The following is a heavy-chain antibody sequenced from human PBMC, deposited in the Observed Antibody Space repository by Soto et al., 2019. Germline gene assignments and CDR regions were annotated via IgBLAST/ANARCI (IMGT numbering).Heavy chain of an antibody. J-gene: IGHJ6*02. V-gene: IGHV1-69*13. CDR3: ARDHKPTYYYDSSGYYRSYYYGMDV. CDR1: GYSFTGYS. D-gene: IGHD3-22*01. CDR2: IIPIFGTA. Sequence: SVKVSCKASGYSFTGYSMHWVRQAPGQGLEWMGGIIPIFGTANYAQKFQGRVTITADESTSTAYMELSSLRSEDTAVYYCARDHKPTYYYDSSGYYRSYYYGMDVWGQGTTVTVSS.